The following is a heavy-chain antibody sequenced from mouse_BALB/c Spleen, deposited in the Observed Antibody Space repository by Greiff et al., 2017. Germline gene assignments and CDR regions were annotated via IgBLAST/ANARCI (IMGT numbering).Heavy chain of an antibody. J-gene: IGHJ3*01. CDR2: ISSGGGST. Sequence: EVKLMESGGGLVKPGGSLKLSCAASGFAFSSYDMSWVRQTPEKRLEWVAYISSGGGSTYFPDTVKGRFTISRDNAKNTLYLQMSSLKSEDTAMYYCARNEGGYYDLLPYWGQGTLVTVSA. V-gene: IGHV5-12-1*01. CDR1: GFAFSSYD. CDR3: ARNEGGYYDLLPY. D-gene: IGHD2-3*01.